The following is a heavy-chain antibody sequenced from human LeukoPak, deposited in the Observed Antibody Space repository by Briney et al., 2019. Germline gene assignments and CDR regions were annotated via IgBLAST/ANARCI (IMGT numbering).Heavy chain of an antibody. CDR2: ISATGGNT. J-gene: IGHJ4*02. D-gene: IGHD2-15*01. V-gene: IGHV3-23*01. Sequence: QTGGSLRLSCAASGFTFSSYAMSWVRQAPGKGLEWVSGISATGGNTDHADSVKGRFTISRDNSKDTLYLQMNSLRAEDTAIYYCAKASPPGSGCITYWGQGTLVTVSS. CDR1: GFTFSSYA. CDR3: AKASPPGSGCITY.